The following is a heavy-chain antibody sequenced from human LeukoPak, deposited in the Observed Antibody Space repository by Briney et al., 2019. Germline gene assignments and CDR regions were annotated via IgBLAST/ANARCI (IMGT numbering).Heavy chain of an antibody. CDR1: GGFISTYY. D-gene: IGHD2-15*01. Sequence: SETLSLTCTVSGGFISTYYWGWIRQPPGKGLEWIGSVSYSGNTYYSPSLKSRVTISVDTSENQFSLKLTSVTAADTAVYYCARLGKVATSRTIDPWGQGTLVTVSS. CDR3: ARLGKVATSRTIDP. V-gene: IGHV4-39*01. CDR2: VSYSGNT. J-gene: IGHJ5*02.